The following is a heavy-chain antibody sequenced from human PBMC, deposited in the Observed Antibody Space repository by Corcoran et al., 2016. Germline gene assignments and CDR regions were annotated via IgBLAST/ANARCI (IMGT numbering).Heavy chain of an antibody. CDR3: ARTPGWSRRWLDP. CDR2: IIPIFGTA. V-gene: IGHV1-69*01. J-gene: IGHJ5*02. Sequence: QVQLVHSGAEVKKPGSSVKISFKASGGTFSSHAISWVRQAPVQGLEWMGGIIPIFGTANYAQKFQGRVTITADESTSTAYMELSSMRSKYTAGYYWARTPGWSRRWLDPWGQGTLVTGSS. CDR1: GGTFSSHA. D-gene: IGHD2-15*01.